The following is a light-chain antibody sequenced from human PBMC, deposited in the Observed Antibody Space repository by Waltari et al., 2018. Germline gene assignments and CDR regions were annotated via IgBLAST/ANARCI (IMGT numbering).Light chain of an antibody. V-gene: IGKV2-30*02. Sequence: DVVMTQSPLSLHITPGHPASISSRSSQSLVHSNGNTYLSWYQKKPGQPPRRLIYEVSNQDSGVPDRFSGSGAGTDFTLKISRVEAEDVGVYYCGQGTHLPYSFGQGTKVEIK. J-gene: IGKJ2*03. CDR3: GQGTHLPYS. CDR1: QSLVHSNGNTY. CDR2: EVS.